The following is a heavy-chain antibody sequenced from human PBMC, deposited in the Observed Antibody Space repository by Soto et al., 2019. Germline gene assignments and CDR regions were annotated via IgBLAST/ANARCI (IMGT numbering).Heavy chain of an antibody. D-gene: IGHD3-22*01. J-gene: IGHJ4*02. CDR1: GFTFSGSA. Sequence: GSLRLSCAASGFTFSGSAMHWVRQASGKGLEWVGRIRSKANSYATAYAASVKGRFTISRDNSKNTLYLQMNSLRAEDTAVYYCARVPFPYGVKDGSGYLKYWGPGTLVTVSS. CDR3: ARVPFPYGVKDGSGYLKY. CDR2: IRSKANSYAT. V-gene: IGHV3-73*01.